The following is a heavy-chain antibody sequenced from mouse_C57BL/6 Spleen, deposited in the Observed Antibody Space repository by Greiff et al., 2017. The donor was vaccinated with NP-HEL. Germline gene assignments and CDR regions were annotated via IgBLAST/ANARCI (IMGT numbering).Heavy chain of an antibody. J-gene: IGHJ4*01. V-gene: IGHV5-4*01. CDR2: ISDGGSYT. CDR3: ARDRPMDY. CDR1: GFTFSSYA. Sequence: DVHLVESGGGLVKPGGSLKLSCAASGFTFSSYAMSWVRQTPEKRLEWVATISDGGSYTYYPDNVKGRFTISRDNAKNNLYLQMSHLKSEDTAMYYCARDRPMDYWGQGTSVTVSS.